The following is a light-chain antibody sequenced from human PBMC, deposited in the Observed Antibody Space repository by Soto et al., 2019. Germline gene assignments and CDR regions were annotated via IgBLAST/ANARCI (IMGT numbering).Light chain of an antibody. V-gene: IGLV2-14*01. CDR1: SSDVGGYNY. J-gene: IGLJ1*01. CDR2: DVS. CDR3: SSYTISSTRV. Sequence: QSVLTQPASVSGSPGQSITISCTGTSSDVGGYNYVSWYQQHPGKAPKLMIYDVSNRPSGVSNRFSGSKSGNTAFLSISGLQAEDEADYYCSSYTISSTRVFGTGTKLTVL.